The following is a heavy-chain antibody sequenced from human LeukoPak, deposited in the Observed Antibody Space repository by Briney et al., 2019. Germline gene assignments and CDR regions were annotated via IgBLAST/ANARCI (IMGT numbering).Heavy chain of an antibody. V-gene: IGHV1-2*02. J-gene: IGHJ4*02. CDR2: INPNSGGT. Sequence: ASVKVSCKASGYTFTGYYMHWVRQAPGQGPEWMGWINPNSGGTNYAQKFQGRVTMTRDTSISTAYMELSRLRSDDTAVYYCARLYIAAAGTIDYWGQGTLVTVSS. CDR3: ARLYIAAAGTIDY. D-gene: IGHD6-13*01. CDR1: GYTFTGYY.